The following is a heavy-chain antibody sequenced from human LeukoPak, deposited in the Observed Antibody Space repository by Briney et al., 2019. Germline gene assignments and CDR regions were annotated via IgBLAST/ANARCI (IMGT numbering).Heavy chain of an antibody. CDR3: AGGVRGVISLDY. J-gene: IGHJ4*02. V-gene: IGHV3-9*01. D-gene: IGHD3-10*01. CDR1: GFTFDDYA. CDR2: ISWNSGSI. Sequence: GGSLRLSCAASGFTFDDYAMHWVRQAPGKGLEGVSGISWNSGSIVYADSVKGRFTISRDNAKNSLYLQMNSLRAEDTALYYCAGGVRGVISLDYWGQGTLVTVSS.